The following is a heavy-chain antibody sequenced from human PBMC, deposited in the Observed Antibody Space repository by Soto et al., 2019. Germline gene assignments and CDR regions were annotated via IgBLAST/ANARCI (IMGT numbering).Heavy chain of an antibody. CDR1: GGSISSGGYY. CDR2: IYYSGST. D-gene: IGHD3-10*01. V-gene: IGHV4-31*03. CDR3: ARDDYYGSGGRLQYGY. Sequence: QVQLQESGPGLVKPSQTLSLTCTVSGGSISSGGYYWSWIRQHPGKGLEWIGYIYYSGSTYYNPSLTGRITISVDTSKNQFSLKLSSVTAADTAVYYCARDDYYGSGGRLQYGYWGQGTLVTVSS. J-gene: IGHJ4*02.